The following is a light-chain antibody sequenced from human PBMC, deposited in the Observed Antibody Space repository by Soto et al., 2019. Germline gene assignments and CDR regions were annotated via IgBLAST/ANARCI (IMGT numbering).Light chain of an antibody. Sequence: EIVMTQSPATLSVSPGERATLSCRASQSVSSNLAWYQQKPGQAPRLLIYGASTRATGIPARFSGSGSGTEFTLTISSLQSEDFAVYYWQQYNNWPWYTFGQGTKLEIK. CDR3: QQYNNWPWYT. V-gene: IGKV3-15*01. CDR2: GAS. CDR1: QSVSSN. J-gene: IGKJ2*01.